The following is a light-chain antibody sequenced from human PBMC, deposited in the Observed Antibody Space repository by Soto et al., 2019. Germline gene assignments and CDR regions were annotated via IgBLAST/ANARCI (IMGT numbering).Light chain of an antibody. CDR2: DAS. CDR1: QSVSTN. Sequence: EIVMTQFPATLSESPGERVTLSCRASQSVSTNVAWYQQKPGEAPRLLIFDASARAVDIPDRFSGGGSGTDFTLTVTRLEPEDFAVYYCQQYGSSITFGQGTKVDIK. CDR3: QQYGSSIT. V-gene: IGKV3-20*01. J-gene: IGKJ1*01.